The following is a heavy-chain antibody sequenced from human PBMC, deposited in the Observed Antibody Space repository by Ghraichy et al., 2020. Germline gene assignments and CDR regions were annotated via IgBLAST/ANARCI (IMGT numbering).Heavy chain of an antibody. CDR3: VSRSG. CDR1: GFSFSSSW. V-gene: IGHV3-7*01. J-gene: IGHJ4*02. Sequence: SCSASGFSFSSSWMSWVRQAPGKGLGGVANIEEDGSKRYYVDSVRSRFTISRDNAKNSVYLQMNSLRVEDTAVYYCVSRSGWGQGTLVTVSS. D-gene: IGHD3-3*01. CDR2: IEEDGSKR.